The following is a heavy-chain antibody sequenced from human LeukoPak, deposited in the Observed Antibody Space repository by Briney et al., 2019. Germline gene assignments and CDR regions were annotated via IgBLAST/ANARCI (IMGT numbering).Heavy chain of an antibody. CDR3: AKDTNYYCSGGSCYLNWFDP. Sequence: GGSLRLSCAASGFTFSSYAMSWVRQAPGKGLEWVSAISGSGGSTYYADSVKGRFTISRDNSKNTLYLQMNSLRAEDTAVYYCAKDTNYYCSGGSCYLNWFDPWGQGTLVTVPP. D-gene: IGHD2-15*01. J-gene: IGHJ5*02. CDR1: GFTFSSYA. V-gene: IGHV3-23*01. CDR2: ISGSGGST.